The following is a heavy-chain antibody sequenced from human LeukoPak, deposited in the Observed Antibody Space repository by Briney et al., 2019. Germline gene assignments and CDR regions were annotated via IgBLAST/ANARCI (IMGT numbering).Heavy chain of an antibody. CDR1: GFTFSSYA. Sequence: PGGSLRLSCAASGFTFSSYAMSWVRQAPGKELEWVSAISGSGGSTYYADSVMGRFTISRDNSKNTLYLQMNSLRAEDTAVYYCAKDSVRYCSGGSCYFDYWGQGTLVTVSS. V-gene: IGHV3-23*01. CDR2: ISGSGGST. CDR3: AKDSVRYCSGGSCYFDY. J-gene: IGHJ4*02. D-gene: IGHD2-15*01.